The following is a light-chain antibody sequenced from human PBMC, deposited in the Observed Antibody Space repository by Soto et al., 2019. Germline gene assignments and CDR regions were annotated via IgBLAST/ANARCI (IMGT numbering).Light chain of an antibody. J-gene: IGKJ3*01. CDR2: GAS. CDR1: QSVSSY. Sequence: MLSLAPATLSLSQRERAILSCVASQSVSSYLAWYQQKPGQAPRLLIYGASTRATGIPERFSGSGSGTDFTLTISRLEPEDFAVYYCQQYGRSPFTFGPRSVVDV. CDR3: QQYGRSPFT. V-gene: IGKV3-20*01.